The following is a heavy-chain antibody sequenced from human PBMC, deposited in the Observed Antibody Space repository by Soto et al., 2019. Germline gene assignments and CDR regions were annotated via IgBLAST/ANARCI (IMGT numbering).Heavy chain of an antibody. Sequence: SETLSVTCAVYDGSFIAYYWSWIRQPPWKGLEWIGEINHSGSTNYNPSLKSRVTILVDTSKNQFSLKLSSVTAADTAVYYCARGVEHIVVVTALFLDYWGQGTLVTVS. J-gene: IGHJ4*02. V-gene: IGHV4-34*01. CDR2: INHSGST. CDR3: ARGVEHIVVVTALFLDY. CDR1: DGSFIAYY. D-gene: IGHD2-21*02.